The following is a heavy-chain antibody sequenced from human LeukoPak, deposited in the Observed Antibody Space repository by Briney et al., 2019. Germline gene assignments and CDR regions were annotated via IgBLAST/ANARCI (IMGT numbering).Heavy chain of an antibody. CDR3: TRAGRYCSGGSCYSFY. CDR2: IRSKAHGGTT. Sequence: GGSLRLSCTASGFAFGDYAMSWFRQAPGEGLEWVGFIRSKAHGGTTEYAASVKGRFTISRDDSKSIAYLQMDSLKTEDTAVYYCTRAGRYCSGGSCYSFYWGQGTLVTVSS. CDR1: GFAFGDYA. V-gene: IGHV3-49*03. D-gene: IGHD2-15*01. J-gene: IGHJ4*02.